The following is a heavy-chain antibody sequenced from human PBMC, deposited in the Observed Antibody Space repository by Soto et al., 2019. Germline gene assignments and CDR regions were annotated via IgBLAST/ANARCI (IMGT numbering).Heavy chain of an antibody. J-gene: IGHJ4*02. CDR1: GFSVSTIH. Sequence: GGSLRLPCTAAGFSVSTIHISWVRQAPGKGLEWVAVITSDGSNKDYADSVKGRFTISRDNAENSLYLQMNSLRDEDTAVYYCARGRLQYYYESSGYHDYWGQGTLVTVSS. D-gene: IGHD3-22*01. V-gene: IGHV3-30*03. CDR2: ITSDGSNK. CDR3: ARGRLQYYYESSGYHDY.